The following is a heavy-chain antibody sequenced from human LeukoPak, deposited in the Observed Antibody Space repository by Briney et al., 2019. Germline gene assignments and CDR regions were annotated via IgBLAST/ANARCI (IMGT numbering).Heavy chain of an antibody. CDR2: INPNSGGT. Sequence: ASVKVSCKASGYTFTGYYMHWVRQAPGQGLEWMGRINPNSGGTNYAQKFQGRVTMTRDTSISTAYMELSRLRSDDTAVYYCARDCSSTSCYGYWGQGTLVTVSA. V-gene: IGHV1-2*06. J-gene: IGHJ4*02. CDR3: ARDCSSTSCYGY. CDR1: GYTFTGYY. D-gene: IGHD2-2*01.